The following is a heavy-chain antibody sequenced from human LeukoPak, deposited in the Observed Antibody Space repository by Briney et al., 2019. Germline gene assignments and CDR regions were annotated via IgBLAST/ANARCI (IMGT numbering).Heavy chain of an antibody. CDR2: TIPVLNIT. CDR1: GGTFSSSA. CDR3: AKDQGLTAPPPYGLDV. J-gene: IGHJ6*02. D-gene: IGHD5-18*01. V-gene: IGHV1-69*04. Sequence: SVKVSCKTSGGTFSSSAITWVRQAPGQGLEWMGRTIPVLNITTYAQKFQGRVTITADTSTSTVYMELSSLRSEETAVYYCAKDQGLTAPPPYGLDVWGQGTTVIVTS.